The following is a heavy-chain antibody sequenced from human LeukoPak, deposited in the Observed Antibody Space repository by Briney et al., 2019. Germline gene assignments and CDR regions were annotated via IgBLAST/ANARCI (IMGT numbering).Heavy chain of an antibody. Sequence: PSETLSLTCAVSGVSISSGGYSWSWIRQPPGKGLEWIGYIYHSGSTYYNPSLKSRVTISVDRSKNQFSLKLSSVTAADTAVYYCARDLDGGGLLDYWGQGTLVTVSS. D-gene: IGHD2-21*01. CDR2: IYHSGST. J-gene: IGHJ4*02. CDR3: ARDLDGGGLLDY. V-gene: IGHV4-30-2*01. CDR1: GVSISSGGYS.